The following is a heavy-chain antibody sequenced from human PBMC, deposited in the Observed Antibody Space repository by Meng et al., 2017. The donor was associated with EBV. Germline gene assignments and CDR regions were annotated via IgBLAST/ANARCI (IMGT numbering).Heavy chain of an antibody. D-gene: IGHD6-13*01. CDR2: IYYSGST. V-gene: IGHV4-39*07. CDR1: GESISSSSYY. J-gene: IGHJ1*01. CDR3: ARDCFSSGWCPYFQS. Sequence: QVQLQESGPGLVKPSETLSLTCTVSGESISSSSYYWGWIRQPPGKGLEWIGNIYYSGSTYYNPSLPSLKSRVTISLDTSKNQFSLRLTSVTAADTAVYYCARDCFSSGWCPYFQSWEQGTLGTVAS.